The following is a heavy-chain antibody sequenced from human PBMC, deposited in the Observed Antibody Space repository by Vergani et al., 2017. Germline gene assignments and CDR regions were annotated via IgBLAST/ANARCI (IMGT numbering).Heavy chain of an antibody. V-gene: IGHV3-23*01. CDR3: AKDPFLPAASWGIDY. Sequence: EVQLLESGGGLVQPGGSLRLSCEASGFSFPGYAMSWVRQAPGKGLEWVSSVSGSSATPYYADSVKGRFIISRDNSKNTLHLQMNSLRADDTAVYYCAKDPFLPAASWGIDYWGQGTLVTVSS. J-gene: IGHJ4*02. CDR1: GFSFPGYA. CDR2: VSGSSATP. D-gene: IGHD2-2*01.